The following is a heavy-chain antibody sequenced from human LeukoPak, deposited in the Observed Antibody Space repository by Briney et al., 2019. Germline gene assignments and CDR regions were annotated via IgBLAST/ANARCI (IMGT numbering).Heavy chain of an antibody. J-gene: IGHJ4*02. V-gene: IGHV3-33*01. D-gene: IGHD2-2*01. CDR2: IWYDGSNK. CDR1: GFTFSSYG. CDR3: ARGPPSVGQRFEY. Sequence: GRSLRLSCAASGFTFSSYGMHWVRQAPGKGLEWVAVIWYDGSNKYYADSVKGRFTISRDNSKNTLYLQMNSLRAEDTAVYYCARGPPSVGQRFEYWGQGTLVTVSS.